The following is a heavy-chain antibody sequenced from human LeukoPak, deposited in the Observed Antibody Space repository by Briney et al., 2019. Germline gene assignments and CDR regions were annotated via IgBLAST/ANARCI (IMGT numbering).Heavy chain of an antibody. D-gene: IGHD4-17*01. CDR3: ARAGDYGDYFDY. Sequence: GGSLRLSCAASGFTFSNYNMNWVRQAPGKGLEWVSSITSSSTYIYYADSVKGRFTISRDNAKNSLYLQMNSLRAEDTAVYYCARAGDYGDYFDYWGQGTLVTVSS. CDR2: ITSSSTYI. J-gene: IGHJ4*02. CDR1: GFTFSNYN. V-gene: IGHV3-21*01.